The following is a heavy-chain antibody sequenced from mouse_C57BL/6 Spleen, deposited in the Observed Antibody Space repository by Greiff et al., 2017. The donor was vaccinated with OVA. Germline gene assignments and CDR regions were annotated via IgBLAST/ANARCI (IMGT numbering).Heavy chain of an antibody. V-gene: IGHV1-52*01. CDR1: GYTFTSYW. Sequence: VQLQQPGAELVRPGSSVKLSCKASGYTFTSYWMHWVKQRPIQGLEWIGNIDPSDSETHYNQKFKDKATLTVDKSSSTAYMQLSSLTSEDSAVYYCARGYGSTYYFDSWGQGTTLTVSS. J-gene: IGHJ2*01. CDR2: IDPSDSET. D-gene: IGHD1-1*01. CDR3: ARGYGSTYYFDS.